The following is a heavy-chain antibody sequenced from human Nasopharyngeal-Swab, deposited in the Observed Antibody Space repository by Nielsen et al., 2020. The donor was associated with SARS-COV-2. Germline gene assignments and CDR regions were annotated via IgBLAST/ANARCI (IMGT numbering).Heavy chain of an antibody. CDR1: GFTFDDYA. D-gene: IGHD1-26*01. Sequence: SLKISCAASGFTFDDYAMHWVRQAPGKGLEWVSGISWNSGSIGYADSVRGRFTFSRDNGKSSLYLQMNSLRPEDTAFYYCVKGSSSGSYPNWFDPWGQGTLVTVSS. CDR3: VKGSSSGSYPNWFDP. CDR2: ISWNSGSI. J-gene: IGHJ5*02. V-gene: IGHV3-9*01.